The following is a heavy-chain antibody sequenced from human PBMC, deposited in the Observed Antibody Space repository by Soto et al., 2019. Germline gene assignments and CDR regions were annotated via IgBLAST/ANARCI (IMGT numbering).Heavy chain of an antibody. CDR1: GGSFSGYY. D-gene: IGHD3-10*01. CDR3: ARVQILQLENIFDY. CDR2: INHSGST. Sequence: SETLSLTCAVYGGSFSGYYWNWIRQPPGKGLEWIGEINHSGSTNYNPSLKSRVTISVDTSKNQFSLKLSSVTAEDTAVYFCARVQILQLENIFDYWGQGTLVTVSS. V-gene: IGHV4-34*01. J-gene: IGHJ4*02.